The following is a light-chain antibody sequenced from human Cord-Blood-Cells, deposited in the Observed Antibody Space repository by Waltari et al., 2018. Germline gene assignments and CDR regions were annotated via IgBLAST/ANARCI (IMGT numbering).Light chain of an antibody. Sequence: DIVLTQSPGTLSLSPGERATLSCRASQSVSSSYLAWYQQKPGQAPRLLIYGASSRATGIPDRFSGSGSGTDFTLTISRLEPEDFAVYYCQQYGSSLVTFGQGTKVEIK. V-gene: IGKV3-20*01. J-gene: IGKJ1*01. CDR2: GAS. CDR1: QSVSSSY. CDR3: QQYGSSLVT.